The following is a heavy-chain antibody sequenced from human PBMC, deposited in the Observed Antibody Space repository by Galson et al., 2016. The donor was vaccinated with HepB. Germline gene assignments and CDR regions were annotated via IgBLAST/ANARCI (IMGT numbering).Heavy chain of an antibody. V-gene: IGHV3-30*18. CDR2: ISQDGSDR. Sequence: SLRLSCAASGYSFSSYGMHWVRQAPGKGLEWVAVISQDGSDRRYVDSVKGRFTISRDNTKNTLYLHMNSLRAEDTAVYYCAKDRTTYATYDILTGYLGGDYWGQGTLVTVSS. CDR3: AKDRTTYATYDILTGYLGGDY. D-gene: IGHD3-9*01. J-gene: IGHJ4*02. CDR1: GYSFSSYG.